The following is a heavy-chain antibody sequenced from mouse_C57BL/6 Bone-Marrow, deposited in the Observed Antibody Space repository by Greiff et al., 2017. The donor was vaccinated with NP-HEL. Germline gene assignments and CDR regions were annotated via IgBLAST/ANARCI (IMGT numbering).Heavy chain of an antibody. J-gene: IGHJ1*03. Sequence: ESGPGILQPSQTLSLTCSFSGFSLSTFGKGVGWIRQPSGKGLEWLAHIWWDDDKYYNPSLKSRLTISKVTSNNQVFLKIAIVNTADTATYYCARIPFMTTVVAPYWYFDVWRTGNTVTVSS. V-gene: IGHV8-8*01. CDR3: ARIPFMTTVVAPYWYFDV. CDR2: IWWDDDK. CDR1: GFSLSTFGKG. D-gene: IGHD1-1*01.